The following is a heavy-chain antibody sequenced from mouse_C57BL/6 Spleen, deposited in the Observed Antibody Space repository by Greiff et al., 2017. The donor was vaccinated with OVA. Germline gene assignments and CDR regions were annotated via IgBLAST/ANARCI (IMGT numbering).Heavy chain of an antibody. D-gene: IGHD2-5*01. CDR1: GYTFTSYW. V-gene: IGHV1-52*01. CDR2: IDPSDSET. CDR3: ARENYSNYGFAY. J-gene: IGHJ3*01. Sequence: VQLKQPGAELVRPGSSVKLSCKASGYTFTSYWMHWVKQRPIQGLEWIGNIDPSDSETHYNQKFKDKATLTVDKSSSTAYMQLSSLTSEDSAVYYCARENYSNYGFAYWGQGTLVTVSA.